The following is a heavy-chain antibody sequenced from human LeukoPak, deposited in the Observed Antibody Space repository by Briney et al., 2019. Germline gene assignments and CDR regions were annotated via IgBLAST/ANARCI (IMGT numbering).Heavy chain of an antibody. D-gene: IGHD3-3*01. CDR3: AKDRRGITIFGVAMDV. J-gene: IGHJ6*02. V-gene: IGHV3-23*01. Sequence: GGSLRLSCAASGFTFSSYAMSWVRQAPGKGLEWVSAISGSGGSTYYADSVKGRFTISRDNSKNTLYLQMNSLRAEDTAVYYYAKDRRGITIFGVAMDVWGQGTTVTVSS. CDR2: ISGSGGST. CDR1: GFTFSSYA.